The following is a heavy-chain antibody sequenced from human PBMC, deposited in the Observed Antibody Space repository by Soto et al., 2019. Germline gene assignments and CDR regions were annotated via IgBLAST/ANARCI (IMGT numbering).Heavy chain of an antibody. Sequence: SETLSLTCDVSGDSIGSSGYYWGWIRQPPGKGLEWIGTIYYSGSTYYNPSLKSRVTISVDTSQNQFSLKLSSVTAADTAVYYCARHRGFGDLFVPFDYWGQGALVTVSS. CDR2: IYYSGST. V-gene: IGHV4-39*01. D-gene: IGHD3-10*01. J-gene: IGHJ4*02. CDR3: ARHRGFGDLFVPFDY. CDR1: GDSIGSSGYY.